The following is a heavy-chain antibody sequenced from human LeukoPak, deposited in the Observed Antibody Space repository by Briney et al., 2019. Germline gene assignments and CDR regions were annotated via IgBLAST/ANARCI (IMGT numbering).Heavy chain of an antibody. Sequence: KPSETLSLTCAVYGGSFSGYYWSWIRQPPGKGLEWIGEINHSGSTNYNPSLKSRVTMSVDTSNNQFSLKTSSVTAADTAVYYCARSLTTYYYDTSGPGDAFDTWGQGTMVTVSS. CDR2: INHSGST. J-gene: IGHJ3*02. CDR1: GGSFSGYY. CDR3: ARSLTTYYYDTSGPGDAFDT. V-gene: IGHV4-34*01. D-gene: IGHD3-22*01.